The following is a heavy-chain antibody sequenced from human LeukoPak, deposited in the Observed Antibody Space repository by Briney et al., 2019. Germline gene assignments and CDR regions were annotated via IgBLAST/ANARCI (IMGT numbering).Heavy chain of an antibody. Sequence: GASVKVSCKASGYTFTSYGISWVRQAPGQGLEWMGRISAYNGNTNYAQKLQGRVTMTTDTSTSTAYMELRSLRSDDTAVYYCARSYYYDSRGDYYYGMDVWGQGTTVTVSS. CDR2: ISAYNGNT. CDR1: GYTFTSYG. J-gene: IGHJ6*02. D-gene: IGHD3-22*01. V-gene: IGHV1-18*01. CDR3: ARSYYYDSRGDYYYGMDV.